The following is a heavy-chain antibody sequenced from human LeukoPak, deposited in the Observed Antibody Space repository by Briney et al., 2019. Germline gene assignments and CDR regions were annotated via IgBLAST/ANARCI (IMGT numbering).Heavy chain of an antibody. Sequence: PGGSLRLSCAASGFTFGSYAMSWVRQAPGKGLEWVSAISGSGGSTYYADSVKGRFAISRDNSKNTLYLQMNSLRAEDTAVYYCAKAAPSIYYYESSGCYFDYWGQGTLVTVSS. CDR1: GFTFGSYA. CDR3: AKAAPSIYYYESSGCYFDY. D-gene: IGHD3-22*01. V-gene: IGHV3-23*01. CDR2: ISGSGGST. J-gene: IGHJ4*02.